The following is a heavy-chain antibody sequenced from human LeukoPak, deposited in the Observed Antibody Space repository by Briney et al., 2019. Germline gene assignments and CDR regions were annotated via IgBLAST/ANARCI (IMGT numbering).Heavy chain of an antibody. CDR1: GFTFSDYY. J-gene: IGHJ5*01. V-gene: IGHV3-11*01. Sequence: PGGSLRLSCAASGFTFSDYYMTWIRQAPGKRLEWVSYISSSGSIIYNADSVKGRFTISRDNAKNSLYLQMNSLRAEDTAVYYCARVGVPAAMHSWFDSWGQGTLVIVSS. CDR3: ARVGVPAAMHSWFDS. CDR2: ISSSGSII. D-gene: IGHD2-2*01.